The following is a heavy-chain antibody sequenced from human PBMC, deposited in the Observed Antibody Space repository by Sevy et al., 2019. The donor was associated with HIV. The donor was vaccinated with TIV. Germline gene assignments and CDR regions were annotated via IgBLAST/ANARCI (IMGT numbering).Heavy chain of an antibody. CDR2: ISWNSRNI. V-gene: IGHV3-9*01. D-gene: IGHD2-21*01. CDR1: GFPFNDHA. Sequence: GGSLRLSCAASGFPFNDHAMHWVRQVPGKGLEWVSGISWNSRNIGYADSVKGRFTISRDNARHFVYLEMNSLRPEDXXXXXXXXDINRGCDGVNCYSYYYYFYGLDVWGQGTTVTVSS. J-gene: IGHJ6*02. CDR3: XXDINRGCDGVNCYSYYYYFYGLDV.